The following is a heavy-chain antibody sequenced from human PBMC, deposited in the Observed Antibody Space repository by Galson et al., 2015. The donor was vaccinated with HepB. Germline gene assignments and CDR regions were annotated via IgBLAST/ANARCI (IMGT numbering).Heavy chain of an antibody. D-gene: IGHD1-26*01. J-gene: IGHJ4*02. CDR1: GYTFTRYA. Sequence: SVKVSCKASGYTFTRYAMHWVRQAPGQRLEWMGWINAGNGNTKYSQKFQGRVTITRDTSASTAYMELSSLRSEDTAVYYCARDQVRMVGAFDYWGQGTLVTVSS. V-gene: IGHV1-3*01. CDR3: ARDQVRMVGAFDY. CDR2: INAGNGNT.